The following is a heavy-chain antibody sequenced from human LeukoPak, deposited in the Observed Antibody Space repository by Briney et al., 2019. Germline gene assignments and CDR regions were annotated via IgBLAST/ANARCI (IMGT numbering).Heavy chain of an antibody. CDR3: APEVWLDI. Sequence: PGGSLRLSCAASGFTFSSYAMHWVRQAPGKGLEWVSGISWNSGSIGYADSVKGRFTISRDNAKNSLYLQMNSLRAEDTAVYYCAPEVWLDIWGQGTMVTVSS. D-gene: IGHD5-18*01. CDR2: ISWNSGSI. CDR1: GFTFSSYA. J-gene: IGHJ3*02. V-gene: IGHV3-9*01.